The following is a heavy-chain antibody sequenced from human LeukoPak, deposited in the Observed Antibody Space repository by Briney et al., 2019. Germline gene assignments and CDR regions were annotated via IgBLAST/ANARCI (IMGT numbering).Heavy chain of an antibody. V-gene: IGHV3-53*01. CDR3: ARGLFLSGYLDAFDI. Sequence: GGSLRLSCAVSGFTFSSYNMNWVRQAPGKGLEWVSLIYSDGRTYYADSVKGRCTISRDGSKNTLYLQMNSLRVEDTAVYYCARGLFLSGYLDAFDIWGQGTVVTVSS. CDR2: IYSDGRT. D-gene: IGHD3-22*01. CDR1: GFTFSSYN. J-gene: IGHJ3*02.